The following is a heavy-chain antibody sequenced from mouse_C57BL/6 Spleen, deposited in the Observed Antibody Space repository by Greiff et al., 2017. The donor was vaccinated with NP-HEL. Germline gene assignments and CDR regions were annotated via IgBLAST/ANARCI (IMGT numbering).Heavy chain of an antibody. Sequence: VQLQQSGAELVKPGASVKMSCKASGYTFTSYWITWVKQRPGQGLEWIGDIYPGSGSTNYNEKFKSKATLTVDTSSSTAYMQLSSLTSEDSAVYYCARSTVVADYFDYWGQGTTLTVSS. CDR3: ARSTVVADYFDY. J-gene: IGHJ2*01. CDR1: GYTFTSYW. D-gene: IGHD1-1*01. CDR2: IYPGSGST. V-gene: IGHV1-55*01.